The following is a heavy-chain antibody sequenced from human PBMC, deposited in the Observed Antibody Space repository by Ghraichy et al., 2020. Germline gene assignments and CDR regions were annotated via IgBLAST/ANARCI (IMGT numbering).Heavy chain of an antibody. CDR1: GGSFSGYY. V-gene: IGHV4-34*01. CDR3: ARRGPFDF. Sequence: SQTLSLTCAVYGGSFSGYYWSWIRQPPGKGLQWIGEINHSGSTNYNPSLKSRVTISVDTSKNQFSLKLSSVTAADTAVYYCARRGPFDFWGQGTLVTVSS. CDR2: INHSGST. J-gene: IGHJ4*02.